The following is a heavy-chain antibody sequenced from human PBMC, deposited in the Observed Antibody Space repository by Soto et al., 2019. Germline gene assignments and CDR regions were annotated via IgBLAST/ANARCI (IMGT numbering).Heavy chain of an antibody. V-gene: IGHV3-33*01. J-gene: IGHJ4*02. CDR3: ARDSSGWSFDY. D-gene: IGHD6-19*01. CDR2: IWYDGNNK. Sequence: PGGSLRLSCAASGFTFTSYGMHWVRQPPGKGLEWVAVIWYDGNNKYYADSVKGRITISGDNSTNTLYLQMNSLRAEDTAFCYCARDSSGWSFDYWGQGTLVTVSS. CDR1: GFTFTSYG.